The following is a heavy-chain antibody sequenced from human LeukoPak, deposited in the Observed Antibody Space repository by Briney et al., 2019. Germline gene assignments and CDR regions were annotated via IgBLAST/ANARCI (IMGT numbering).Heavy chain of an antibody. V-gene: IGHV3-7*01. D-gene: IGHD7-27*01. Sequence: PGGSLELSCAASGFTFSSYWMSWVRQAPGKGLEWVANIKQDGSEKYYVDSVKGRFAISRDNAKNSLYLQMNSLRAEDTAVYYCARDRENWGHYYCYYMDVWGKGTTVTVSS. CDR1: GFTFSSYW. CDR3: ARDRENWGHYYCYYMDV. CDR2: IKQDGSEK. J-gene: IGHJ6*03.